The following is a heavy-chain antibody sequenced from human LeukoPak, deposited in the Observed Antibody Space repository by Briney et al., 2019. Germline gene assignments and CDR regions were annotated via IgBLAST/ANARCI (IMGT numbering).Heavy chain of an antibody. CDR2: IYYSGST. J-gene: IGHJ4*02. CDR3: ARQPWDIVVVPAARPFDY. D-gene: IGHD2-2*01. Sequence: PSETLSLTCTVSGGSISSSSYYWGWIRQPPGKGLEWIGSIYYSGSTYYNPSLKSRVTISVDTSKNQFSLKLSSVTAADKAVYYCARQPWDIVVVPAARPFDYWGQGTLVTVSS. CDR1: GGSISSSSYY. V-gene: IGHV4-39*01.